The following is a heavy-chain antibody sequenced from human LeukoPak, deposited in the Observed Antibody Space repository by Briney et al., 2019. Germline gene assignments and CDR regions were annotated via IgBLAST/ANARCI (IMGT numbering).Heavy chain of an antibody. CDR2: ITSAGDR. V-gene: IGHV3-13*01. CDR3: ARAEGYYDSSCYFDY. D-gene: IGHD3-22*01. CDR1: GFTFSTYD. Sequence: GGSLRLSCAASGFTFSTYDMHWVRQATGKGLEWVSTITSAGDRYYPGSVKGRFTISRENAKNSLYLQMDSLRAGDTAVYYCARAEGYYDSSCYFDYWGQGTLVTVSS. J-gene: IGHJ4*02.